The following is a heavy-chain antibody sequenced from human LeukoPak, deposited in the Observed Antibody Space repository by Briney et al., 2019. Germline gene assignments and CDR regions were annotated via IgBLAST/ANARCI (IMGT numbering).Heavy chain of an antibody. V-gene: IGHV3-23*01. J-gene: IGHJ4*02. CDR3: AKDLGRFGVGATLDY. CDR2: TSDSGDNT. D-gene: IGHD1-26*01. Sequence: GGSLRLSCVASGFTFSTYAMSWVRQAPGKGLEWVSSTSDSGDNTYYADSVKGRFTISRANSKNTLSLQVNSLRVEDTAVYYCAKDLGRFGVGATLDYWGQGTLVTVSS. CDR1: GFTFSTYA.